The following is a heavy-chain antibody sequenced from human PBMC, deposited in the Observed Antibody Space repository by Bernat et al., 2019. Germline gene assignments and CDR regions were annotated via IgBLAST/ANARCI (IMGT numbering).Heavy chain of an antibody. CDR2: IKQDGSEK. CDR3: ARVFWSGYQRYFQH. J-gene: IGHJ1*01. CDR1: GFTVSSNY. V-gene: IGHV3-7*03. D-gene: IGHD3-3*01. Sequence: EVQLVESGGGLIQPGGSLRLSCAASGFTVSSNYMSWVRQAPGKGLEWVANIKQDGSEKYYVDSVKGRFTISRDNAKNSLYLQMNSLRAEDTAVYYCARVFWSGYQRYFQHWGQGTLVTVSS.